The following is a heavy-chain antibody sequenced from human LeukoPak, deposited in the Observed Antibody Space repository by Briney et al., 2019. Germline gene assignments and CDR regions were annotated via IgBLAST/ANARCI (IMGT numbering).Heavy chain of an antibody. J-gene: IGHJ5*02. CDR3: ARAGTTIGGGYWFDP. CDR1: GFTFNSYW. CDR2: IWYDGSNR. Sequence: GGSLRLSCAASGFTFNSYWMHWVRQAPGKGLEWVAVIWYDGSNRYYGDSVQGRFTISRDNPKKTLYLQMNSLRAEDTAVYYCARAGTTIGGGYWFDPWGQGTLVTVSS. D-gene: IGHD1-1*01. V-gene: IGHV3-33*08.